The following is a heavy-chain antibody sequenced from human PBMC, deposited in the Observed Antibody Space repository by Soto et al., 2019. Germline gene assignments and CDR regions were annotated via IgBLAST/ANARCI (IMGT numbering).Heavy chain of an antibody. Sequence: PSETLSLTCAVSGHSISSGFYYWGWVRQPPGKGLEWIGSIYTSGSTNYNPSLKSRVTMSVDTSKNQFSLKLSSVTAADTAVYYCARDRFPAVIPTINYYGMDVWGQGTTVTVSS. V-gene: IGHV4-38-2*02. CDR3: ARDRFPAVIPTINYYGMDV. CDR2: IYTSGST. CDR1: GHSISSGFYY. J-gene: IGHJ6*02. D-gene: IGHD3-16*02.